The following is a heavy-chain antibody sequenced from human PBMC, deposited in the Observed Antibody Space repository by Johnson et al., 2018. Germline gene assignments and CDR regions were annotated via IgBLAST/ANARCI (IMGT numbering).Heavy chain of an antibody. J-gene: IGHJ3*02. CDR3: TNQASGYGFGYAFDI. CDR1: GFTFSNAW. CDR2: IKSKTDGGTT. V-gene: IGHV3-15*07. Sequence: VQLVESGGGLVKPGGSLRLSCAASGFTFSNAWMNWVRQAPGKGLEWVGRIKSKTDGGTTDYAAPVKGRFTISRDDSKNTLYLQMNSLKTEDTAVYYCTNQASGYGFGYAFDIWGQGTMVTVSS. D-gene: IGHD3-22*01.